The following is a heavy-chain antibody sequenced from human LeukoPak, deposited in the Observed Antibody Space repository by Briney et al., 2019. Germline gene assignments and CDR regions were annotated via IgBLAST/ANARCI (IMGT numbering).Heavy chain of an antibody. CDR3: ARFSWGCSTASCYLTN. V-gene: IGHV4-4*09. CDR2: IYTSGST. D-gene: IGHD2-2*01. J-gene: IGHJ4*02. Sequence: PSETLSLTCTVSGGSISSYYWSWIRRPPGKGLEWIGYIYTSGSTNYNPSLKSRVTISVDTSKNQFSLKLSSVTAADTAVYYCARFSWGCSTASCYLTNWGQGALVTVSS. CDR1: GGSISSYY.